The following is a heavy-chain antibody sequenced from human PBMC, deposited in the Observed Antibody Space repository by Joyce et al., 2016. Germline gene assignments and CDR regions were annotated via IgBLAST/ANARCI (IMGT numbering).Heavy chain of an antibody. Sequence: EKQLVQSGAEVKKPGDSLKISCQGSGYNLGTDWIAWVRQMPGKGLEWMGIIYPGDSDSRYNPSFVGHVTISVDKSINTAYLQWKSLQASDSGTYFCARIYGINSFDPWGQGTLVTVSS. CDR2: IYPGDSDS. D-gene: IGHD2/OR15-2a*01. CDR1: GYNLGTDW. CDR3: ARIYGINSFDP. J-gene: IGHJ5*02. V-gene: IGHV5-51*01.